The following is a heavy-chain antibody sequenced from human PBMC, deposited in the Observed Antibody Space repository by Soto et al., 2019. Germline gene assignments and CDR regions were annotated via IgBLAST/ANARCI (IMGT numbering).Heavy chain of an antibody. CDR1: GYTFKAYY. CDR3: ARTEEIGYSSSWYKFDY. D-gene: IGHD6-13*01. Sequence: ASVKVSCKTSGYTFKAYYIHWVRQAPGQGLEWMGWINPNSGGTKYAQKFQDWVTMTSATSTSTAYMELSRLRSGDTAVYYCARTEEIGYSSSWYKFDYWGQGTLVTVSS. V-gene: IGHV1-2*04. J-gene: IGHJ4*02. CDR2: INPNSGGT.